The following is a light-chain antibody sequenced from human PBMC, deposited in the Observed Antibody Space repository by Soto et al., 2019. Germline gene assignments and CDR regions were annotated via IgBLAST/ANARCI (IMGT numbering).Light chain of an antibody. Sequence: DIQMTQSPSSVSASVGDRVTITCRASQGISSWLAWYQQKPGKAPKLRIYAASSLQIVVPSRFSGTRSRKYFKLTISSLQPEDFATYDCQQANSFPPAFGGGPKVEIK. J-gene: IGKJ4*01. CDR3: QQANSFPPA. CDR2: AAS. CDR1: QGISSW. V-gene: IGKV1D-12*01.